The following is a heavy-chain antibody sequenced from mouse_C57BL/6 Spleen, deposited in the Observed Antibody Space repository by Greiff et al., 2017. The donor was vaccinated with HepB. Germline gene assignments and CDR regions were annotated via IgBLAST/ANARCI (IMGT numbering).Heavy chain of an antibody. CDR3: ARGPAGRFAY. J-gene: IGHJ3*01. V-gene: IGHV5-6*01. CDR2: ISSGGSYT. CDR1: GFTFSSYG. Sequence: EVQLVESGGDLVKPGGFLKLSCAASGFTFSSYGMSWVRQTPDKRLEWVATISSGGSYTYYPDSVKGRFTISRDNAKNTLYLQMSSLKSEDTAMYYCARGPAGRFAYWGQGTLVTVSA.